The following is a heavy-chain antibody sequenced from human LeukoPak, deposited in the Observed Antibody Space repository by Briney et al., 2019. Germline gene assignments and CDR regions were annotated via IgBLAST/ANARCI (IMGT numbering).Heavy chain of an antibody. D-gene: IGHD1-26*01. CDR3: AKGLVGGASFDY. V-gene: IGHV3-23*01. Sequence: AGGSLRLSCAASGFTFSSYAMSWVRQAPGKGLEWVSGISGSGGSTYYADSVKGRFTISRDNSKNTLYLQMNSLRAEDTAAYYCAKGLVGGASFDYWGQGTLVTVSS. CDR2: ISGSGGST. CDR1: GFTFSSYA. J-gene: IGHJ4*02.